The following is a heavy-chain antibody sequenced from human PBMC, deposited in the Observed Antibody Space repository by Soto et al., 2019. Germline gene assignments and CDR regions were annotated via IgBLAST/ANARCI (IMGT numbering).Heavy chain of an antibody. CDR1: GGTFSSYT. CDR3: ARSDWYWYFDL. V-gene: IGHV1-69*02. D-gene: IGHD3-9*01. J-gene: IGHJ2*01. Sequence: QVQLVQSGVEVKKPGSSVKVSCKASGGTFSSYTISWVRQAPGQGLEWMGRIIPILGIANYAQKFQGRVTITADKSTSTAYMELSSLRSEDTAVYYCARSDWYWYFDLWGRGTLVTVSS. CDR2: IIPILGIA.